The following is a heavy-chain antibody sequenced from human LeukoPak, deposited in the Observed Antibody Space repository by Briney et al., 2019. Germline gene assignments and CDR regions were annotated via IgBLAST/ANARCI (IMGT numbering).Heavy chain of an antibody. J-gene: IGHJ5*02. V-gene: IGHV3-11*01. CDR3: ARDKFYKYGDYRNWFDP. D-gene: IGHD4-17*01. Sequence: PGGSLLLSCAASGFTFSDYYMSWIRQAPGKGLEGVSYISSSGSTIYYADSVKGRFTISRDNAKNSLYLQMNSLRAEDTAVYYCARDKFYKYGDYRNWFDPWGQGTLVTVSS. CDR1: GFTFSDYY. CDR2: ISSSGSTI.